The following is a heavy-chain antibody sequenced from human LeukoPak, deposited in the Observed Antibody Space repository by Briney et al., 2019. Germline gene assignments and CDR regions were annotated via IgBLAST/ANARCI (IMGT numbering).Heavy chain of an antibody. CDR3: ARPGYSSGWPDY. CDR2: IYSGGST. V-gene: IGHV3-53*01. CDR1: GFTVSSNY. Sequence: GGSLRLSCAASGFTVSSNYMSWVRQAPGKGLEWVSVIYSGGSTYYADSVKGRFTIPRDNSKNTLYLQMNSLRAEDTAVYYCARPGYSSGWPDYWGQGTLVTVSS. J-gene: IGHJ4*02. D-gene: IGHD6-19*01.